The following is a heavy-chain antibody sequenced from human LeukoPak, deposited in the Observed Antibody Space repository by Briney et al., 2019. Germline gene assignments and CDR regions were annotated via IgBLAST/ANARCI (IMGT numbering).Heavy chain of an antibody. CDR3: AREAECSGGSCYSYGWFDP. Sequence: SETLSLTCAVYGGSFSGYYWSWVRQPPGKGLEWIGEINHSGSTNYNPSLKSRVTISVDTSKNQFSLKLSSVTAADTAVYYCAREAECSGGSCYSYGWFDPWGQGTQVIVSS. CDR2: INHSGST. J-gene: IGHJ5*02. V-gene: IGHV4-34*01. D-gene: IGHD2-15*01. CDR1: GGSFSGYY.